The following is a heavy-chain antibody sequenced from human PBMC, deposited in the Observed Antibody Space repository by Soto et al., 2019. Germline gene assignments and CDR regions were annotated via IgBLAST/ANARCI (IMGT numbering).Heavy chain of an antibody. CDR1: GFTFTRYS. Sequence: RGSLRLSCAASGFTFTRYSMNWVRQAPGKGLEWVSSISSTTNYIYYADSMKGRFTVSRDNAKNSVYLEMNSLSAEDTALYYCARESEDLTSNFDYWGQGTLVTVSS. J-gene: IGHJ4*02. CDR3: ARESEDLTSNFDY. V-gene: IGHV3-21*01. CDR2: ISSTTNYI.